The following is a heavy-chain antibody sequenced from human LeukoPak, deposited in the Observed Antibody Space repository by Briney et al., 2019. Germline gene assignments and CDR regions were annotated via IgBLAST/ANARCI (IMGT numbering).Heavy chain of an antibody. J-gene: IGHJ4*02. V-gene: IGHV3-21*01. CDR3: ATSGYSYGPFDY. D-gene: IGHD5-18*01. CDR2: ISSSSSYI. Sequence: GGSLRLSCAASGFTFSSYSMNWVRQAPGKGLEWVSSISSSSSYIYYADSVKGRFTISRDNAKNSLYLQMNSLRAEDTAVYYCATSGYSYGPFDYWGQGTLVTVSS. CDR1: GFTFSSYS.